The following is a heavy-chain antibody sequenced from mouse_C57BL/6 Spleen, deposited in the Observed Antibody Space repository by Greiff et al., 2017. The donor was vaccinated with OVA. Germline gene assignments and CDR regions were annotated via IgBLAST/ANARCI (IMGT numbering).Heavy chain of an antibody. V-gene: IGHV1-50*01. CDR3: ARSGGYQYYFDC. CDR1: GYTFTSYW. J-gene: IGHJ2*01. D-gene: IGHD2-2*01. CDR2: IDPSDSDT. Sequence: VQLQQPGAELVKPGASVKLSCKASGYTFTSYWMQWVKQRPGQGLEWIGEIDPSDSDTSYNQKFKGKATLTVDTSSSTAYMQLSSLTSDASAVYCSARSGGYQYYFDCWGQGTTLTVSS.